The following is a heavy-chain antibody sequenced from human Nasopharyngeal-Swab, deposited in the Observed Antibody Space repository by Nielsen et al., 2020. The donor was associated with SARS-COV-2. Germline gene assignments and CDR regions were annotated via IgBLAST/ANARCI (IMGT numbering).Heavy chain of an antibody. CDR2: ISGSGGST. Sequence: GQAARRGVVWVAAISGSGGSTYYADSVKGRFTISRDNSKNTLYLQMNSLRAEDTAVYYCAKDETYYDFWSGYFRWFDPWGQGTLVTVSS. D-gene: IGHD3-3*01. V-gene: IGHV3-23*01. J-gene: IGHJ5*02. CDR3: AKDETYYDFWSGYFRWFDP.